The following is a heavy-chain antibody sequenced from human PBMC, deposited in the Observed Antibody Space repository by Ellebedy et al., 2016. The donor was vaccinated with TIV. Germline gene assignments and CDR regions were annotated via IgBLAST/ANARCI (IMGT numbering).Heavy chain of an antibody. CDR2: ISTGSGST. V-gene: IGHV1-3*04. CDR1: AYAFTSYA. CDR3: VRGLYGMDV. Sequence: ASVKVSXXASAYAFTSYAIHWVRQAPGQRLEWMGWISTGSGSTKYSQDFQGRVTIARDTSATAAYMELSSLRSEDTAVYYCVRGLYGMDVWGQGTTVTVSS. J-gene: IGHJ6*02.